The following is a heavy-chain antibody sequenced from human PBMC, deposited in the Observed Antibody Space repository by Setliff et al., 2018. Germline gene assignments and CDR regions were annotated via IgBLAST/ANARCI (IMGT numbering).Heavy chain of an antibody. CDR1: GYSFPSYW. V-gene: IGHV5-51*01. J-gene: IGHJ1*01. CDR3: ARLPSTGSGFFQH. CDR2: IFPGDSEA. Sequence: PGESLKISCEASGYSFPSYWIGWVRQMPGKGPEWVGLIFPGDSEARYSPSFQGQITMSVDTASNTAYLEWRSLKASDTALYYCARLPSTGSGFFQHWGRGTLVTVSS. D-gene: IGHD3-10*01.